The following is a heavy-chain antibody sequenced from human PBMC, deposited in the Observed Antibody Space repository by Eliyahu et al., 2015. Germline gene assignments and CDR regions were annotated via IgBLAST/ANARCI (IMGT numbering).Heavy chain of an antibody. CDR1: GYSFTSYW. J-gene: IGHJ5*02. V-gene: IGHV5-51*01. D-gene: IGHD1-1*01. CDR3: ARHGNKWFDP. Sequence: EVQLVQSGAEVXKPGESLKXSCXGSGYSFTSYWIGWXRQMPGKGLEWMGIIYPGDXDTXYSPSXQXQVTISADKSISTAYLQWSSLKASDTAMYYCARHGNKWFDPWGQGTLVTVSS. CDR2: IYPGDXDT.